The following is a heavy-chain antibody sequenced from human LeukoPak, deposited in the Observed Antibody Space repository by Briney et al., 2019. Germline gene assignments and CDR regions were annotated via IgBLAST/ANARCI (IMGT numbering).Heavy chain of an antibody. Sequence: GESLKISCKGSGYSFTSYWIGWVRQMPGKGLEWMGIIYPGDSDTRYSPSFQGQVTISADKSISTAYLQWSSLKASDTAMYYYARHSGIAVAGPVYFQHWGQGTLVTVSS. CDR3: ARHSGIAVAGPVYFQH. CDR1: GYSFTSYW. J-gene: IGHJ1*01. CDR2: IYPGDSDT. D-gene: IGHD6-19*01. V-gene: IGHV5-51*01.